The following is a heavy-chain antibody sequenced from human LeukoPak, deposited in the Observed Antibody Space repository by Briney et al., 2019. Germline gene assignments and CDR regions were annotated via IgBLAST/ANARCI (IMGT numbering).Heavy chain of an antibody. V-gene: IGHV3-74*01. CDR1: GFTFSDYW. Sequence: PGESLRLSCAASGFTFSDYWMHWVRQAPGQGLVWVSRINFDGSSTTYADSVKGRFTISRDNAKNTLFLQMNGLRAEDTAVYYCARARSGFLDYWGQGTLVTVSS. CDR3: ARARSGFLDY. J-gene: IGHJ4*02. D-gene: IGHD3-3*01. CDR2: INFDGSST.